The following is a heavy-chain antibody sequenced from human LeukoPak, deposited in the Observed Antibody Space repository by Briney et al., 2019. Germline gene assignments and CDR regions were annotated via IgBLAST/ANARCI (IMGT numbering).Heavy chain of an antibody. CDR2: ISSSGSTI. V-gene: IGHV3-11*01. D-gene: IGHD6-19*01. CDR1: GFTFSDYY. Sequence: SGGSLRLSCAASGFTFSDYYMSWIRQAPGKGLEWVSYISSSGSTIYYADSVKGRFTISRDNAKNSLYLQMNSLRAEDTAIYYCAKFRADSSGWPFDYWGQGTLVTVSS. J-gene: IGHJ4*02. CDR3: AKFRADSSGWPFDY.